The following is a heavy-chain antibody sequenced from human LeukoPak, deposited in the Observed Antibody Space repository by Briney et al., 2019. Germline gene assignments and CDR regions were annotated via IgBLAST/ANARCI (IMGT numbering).Heavy chain of an antibody. J-gene: IGHJ4*02. CDR2: ISYDGSNK. D-gene: IGHD4-11*01. V-gene: IGHV3-30*03. Sequence: GGSLRLSCAASGFTFSTSGMHWVRQAPGKGLEWVAVISYDGSNKYYADSVKGRFTISRDNSKNTLYLQMNSLRAEDTAVYYCVRWGYYSNYDYWGQGTLVTVSS. CDR3: VRWGYYSNYDY. CDR1: GFTFSTSG.